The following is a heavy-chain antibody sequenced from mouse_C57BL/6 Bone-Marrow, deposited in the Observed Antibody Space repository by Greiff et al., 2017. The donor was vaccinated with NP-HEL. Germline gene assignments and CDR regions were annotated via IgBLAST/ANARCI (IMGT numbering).Heavy chain of an antibody. V-gene: IGHV1-81*01. CDR2: IYPRSGNT. Sequence: VQLVESGAELARPGASVKLSCKASGYTFTSYGISWVKQRTGQGLEWIGEIYPRSGNTYYNEKFKGKATLTADKSSSTAYMELRSLTSEDSAVYFCARGNYGSFWYFDVWGTGTTVTVSS. J-gene: IGHJ1*03. D-gene: IGHD1-1*01. CDR3: ARGNYGSFWYFDV. CDR1: GYTFTSYG.